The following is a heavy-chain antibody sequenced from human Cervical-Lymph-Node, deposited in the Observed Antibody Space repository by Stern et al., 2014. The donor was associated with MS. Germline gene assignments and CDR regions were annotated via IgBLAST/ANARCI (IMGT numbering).Heavy chain of an antibody. CDR3: ARGVQEYSSSSDLYFDY. V-gene: IGHV3-53*01. CDR2: IYSGGDT. J-gene: IGHJ4*02. CDR1: GFTVSNNY. Sequence: EVQLVESGGGLIQPGGSLRLSCAASGFTVSNNYMTWVRQAPGKGLEWVSVIYSGGDTYYADSVKGRFTISRDNSKNTLYLQMNSLRAEDTAVYYCARGVQEYSSSSDLYFDYWGQGTLVTVSS. D-gene: IGHD6-6*01.